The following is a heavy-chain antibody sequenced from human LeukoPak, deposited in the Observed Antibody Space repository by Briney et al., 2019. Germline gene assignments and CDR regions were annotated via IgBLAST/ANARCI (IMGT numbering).Heavy chain of an antibody. D-gene: IGHD2-2*01. J-gene: IGHJ5*02. CDR2: IHTSGNT. Sequence: PSQTLSLTCTVSGGSISSGRYCWSWIRQPAGKGLEWIGHIHTSGNTNYNPSLKSRLTISVDTSKNQFSLKLSSVTAADTAVYYCASGELGYCSSTSCLPYNWFDPWGQGTLVTVSS. V-gene: IGHV4-61*09. CDR3: ASGELGYCSSTSCLPYNWFDP. CDR1: GGSISSGRYC.